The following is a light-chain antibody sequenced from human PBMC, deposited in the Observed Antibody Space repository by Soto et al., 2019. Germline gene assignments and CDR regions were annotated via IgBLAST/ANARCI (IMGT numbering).Light chain of an antibody. CDR3: GTWDSSLSAVL. CDR1: SSNIGNNY. J-gene: IGLJ2*01. V-gene: IGLV1-51*01. Sequence: QSVLKQPPSVSAAPGQKVTISCSGSSSNIGNNYVSWYQQLPGTAPKLLIYDNNKRPSGIPDRFSGSKSGTSATLGITGLQTGDEADYYCGTWDSSLSAVLFGGGTKLTVL. CDR2: DNN.